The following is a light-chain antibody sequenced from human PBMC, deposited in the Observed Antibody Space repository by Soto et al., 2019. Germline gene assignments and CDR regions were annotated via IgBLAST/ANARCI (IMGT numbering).Light chain of an antibody. CDR3: QQYNNWAPWS. J-gene: IGKJ1*01. CDR1: KSIKSY. Sequence: SPSPCSLAASVGGRVTISCRASKSIKSYLNWYQQKPGKAPNLLIYAASSLQSGVPSRFSGSGSGTDFTLTISSLQSEDFAVYYCQQYNNWAPWSFGHGTKVDIK. CDR2: AAS. V-gene: IGKV1-39*01.